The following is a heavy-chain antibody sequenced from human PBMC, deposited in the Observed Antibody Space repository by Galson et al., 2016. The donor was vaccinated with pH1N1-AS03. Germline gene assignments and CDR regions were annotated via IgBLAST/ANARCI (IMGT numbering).Heavy chain of an antibody. D-gene: IGHD3-10*01. Sequence: SVKVSCKASGYVSGSSRISWVRQAPGQGLEWMGWISVYNGNTNHAQNLQGRVTMSTDATMTTAYMELRSLTSDDTAVYYCARQTMVHYFDYWGQGTLVTVSS. J-gene: IGHJ4*02. V-gene: IGHV1-18*01. CDR1: GYVSGSSR. CDR3: ARQTMVHYFDY. CDR2: ISVYNGNT.